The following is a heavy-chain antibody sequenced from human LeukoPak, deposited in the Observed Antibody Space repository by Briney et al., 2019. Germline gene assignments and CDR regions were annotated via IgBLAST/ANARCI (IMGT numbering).Heavy chain of an antibody. V-gene: IGHV3-30-3*01. J-gene: IGHJ4*02. CDR2: ISYDGSNK. CDR3: ARDVSSWYLDG. Sequence: TGGSLRLSCAASGFTFSSYAMHWVRQAPGKGLEWVAVISYDGSNKYYADSVKGRFTISRDNSKNTLYLQMNSLRAEDTAVYYCARDVSSWYLDGWGQGTLVTVSS. CDR1: GFTFSSYA. D-gene: IGHD6-13*01.